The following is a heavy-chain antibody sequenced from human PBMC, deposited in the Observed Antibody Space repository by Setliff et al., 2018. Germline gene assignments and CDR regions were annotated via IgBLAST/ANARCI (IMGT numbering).Heavy chain of an antibody. J-gene: IGHJ5*02. CDR1: GGTSSTDA. CDR3: ARDSYGDNLPYNWFAP. V-gene: IGHV1-69*13. D-gene: IGHD4-17*01. Sequence: GASVKVSCKASGGTSSTDAINWVRQAPGQGLERMGGIIFMFGTTNHAQKFQGRVTITADESTSTAYMELNSLRSEDTAIYYCARDSYGDNLPYNWFAPWGQGTLVTVSS. CDR2: IIFMFGTT.